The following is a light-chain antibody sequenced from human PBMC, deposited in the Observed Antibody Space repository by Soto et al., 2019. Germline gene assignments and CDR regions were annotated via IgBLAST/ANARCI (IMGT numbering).Light chain of an antibody. V-gene: IGLV2-23*01. CDR3: SSYAGRSVL. Sequence: QSALTQPASVSGSPGQSITISCTGTSSVSWYQQHLGKAPKLIIYEGSQRPSGVSNRFSGSKSGNTASLTISGLQPEDEADYYCSSYAGRSVLFGGGTKLTVL. J-gene: IGLJ2*01. CDR1: SSV. CDR2: EGS.